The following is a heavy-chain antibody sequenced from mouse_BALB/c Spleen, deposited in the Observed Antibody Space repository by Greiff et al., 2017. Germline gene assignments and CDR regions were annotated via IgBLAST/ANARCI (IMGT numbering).Heavy chain of an antibody. Sequence: EVKLMESGGGLVKPGGSLKLSCAASGFTFSSYAMSWVRQTPEKRLEWVATISSGGSYTYYPDSVKGRFTISRDNAKNTLYLQMSSLRSEDTAMYYCARPGLITTKGVFAYWGQGTLVTVSA. D-gene: IGHD2-4*01. CDR2: ISSGGSYT. CDR3: ARPGLITTKGVFAY. V-gene: IGHV5-9-3*01. CDR1: GFTFSSYA. J-gene: IGHJ3*01.